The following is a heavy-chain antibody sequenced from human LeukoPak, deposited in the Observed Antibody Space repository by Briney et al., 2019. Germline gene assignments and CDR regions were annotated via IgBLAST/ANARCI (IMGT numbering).Heavy chain of an antibody. CDR3: ARLGSGSYQHFDY. CDR1: GFTFSSYS. J-gene: IGHJ4*02. CDR2: ISSSSSYI. Sequence: PGGSLRLSCAASGFTFSSYSMNGVPQAPGKGLEWVSSISSSSSYIYYADSVKGRFTISRDNAKNSLYLQMNSLRAEDTAVYYCARLGSGSYQHFDYWGQGTLVTVSS. V-gene: IGHV3-21*01. D-gene: IGHD1-26*01.